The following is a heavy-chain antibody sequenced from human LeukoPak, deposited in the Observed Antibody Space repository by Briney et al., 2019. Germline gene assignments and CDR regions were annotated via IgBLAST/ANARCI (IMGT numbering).Heavy chain of an antibody. CDR2: ISSSSSSR. CDR1: GFNFNDHY. J-gene: IGHJ3*02. CDR3: ARSISGGYMSFDI. Sequence: GGSLRLSCAASGFNFNDHYMTWIRQPPGEGLEWISYISSSSSSRYNADSVRGRFAISRDNSKNSMYLQMNSLRAEDTAVYYCARSISGGYMSFDIWGQGTMVTVSS. V-gene: IGHV3-11*04. D-gene: IGHD3-22*01.